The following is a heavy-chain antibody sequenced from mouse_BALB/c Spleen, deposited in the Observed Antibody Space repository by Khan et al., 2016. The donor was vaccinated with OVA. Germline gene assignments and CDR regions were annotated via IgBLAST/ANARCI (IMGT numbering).Heavy chain of an antibody. Sequence: DVQLVESGGDLVKPGGSLKLSCAASGFTFSAYSMSWVRQTPDKRLEWVATISSGADYTYYPDGVKGRFTISRDNAKKTLYLQMSSLKSEDTAMYYCASHLTGSFAYWGQGTLVTVSA. CDR3: ASHLTGSFAY. CDR1: GFTFSAYS. D-gene: IGHD4-1*01. V-gene: IGHV5-6*01. CDR2: ISSGADYT. J-gene: IGHJ3*01.